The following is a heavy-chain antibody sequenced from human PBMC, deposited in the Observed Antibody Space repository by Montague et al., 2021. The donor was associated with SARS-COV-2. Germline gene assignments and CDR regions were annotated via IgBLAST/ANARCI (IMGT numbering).Heavy chain of an antibody. CDR3: ARRTCSSTSCHQFDP. Sequence: SETLSLTCTVSGGSISYYYWSWIRQPPGKGLEWIGYIYYSGSTNCNPSLKSRVTISVDTSKNQFSLKLSSVTAADTAVYYCARRTCSSTSCHQFDPWGQGTLVTVSS. V-gene: IGHV4-59*01. CDR2: IYYSGST. J-gene: IGHJ5*02. D-gene: IGHD2-2*01. CDR1: GGSISYYY.